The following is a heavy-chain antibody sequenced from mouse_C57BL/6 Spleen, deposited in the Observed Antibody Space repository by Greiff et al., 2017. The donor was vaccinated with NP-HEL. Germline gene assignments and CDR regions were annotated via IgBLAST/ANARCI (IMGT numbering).Heavy chain of an antibody. V-gene: IGHV1-26*01. J-gene: IGHJ2*01. CDR1: GYTFTDYY. CDR2: INPNNGGT. D-gene: IGHD2-4*01. CDR3: ARGIYDEYDEGYFDY. Sequence: EVQLQQSGPELVKPGASVKISCKASGYTFTDYYMNWVKQSHGKSLEWIGDINPNNGGTSYNQKFKGKATLTVDKSSSTAYMELRSLTSEDSAVYYCARGIYDEYDEGYFDYWGQGTTLTVSS.